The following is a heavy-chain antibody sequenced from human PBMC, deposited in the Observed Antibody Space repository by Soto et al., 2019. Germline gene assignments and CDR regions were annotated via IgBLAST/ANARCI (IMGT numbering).Heavy chain of an antibody. V-gene: IGHV4-4*08. D-gene: IGHD6-13*01. Sequence: SGTLSLTCTVSGVSVSRYCWSGTRQPPGKGLEWIGYIYSSGSTDDNPSLKSRVTISLDTSKNQLSLRLTSVTAADTALYYCVRHVHSSSWGVDVWGQGTTV. CDR3: VRHVHSSSWGVDV. CDR1: GVSVSRYC. CDR2: IYSSGST. J-gene: IGHJ6*02.